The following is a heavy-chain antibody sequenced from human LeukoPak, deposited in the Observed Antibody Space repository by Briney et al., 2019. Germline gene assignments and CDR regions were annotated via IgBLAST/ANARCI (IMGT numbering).Heavy chain of an antibody. Sequence: PGGSLRLSCATSGFTFSSYGMHWVRQAPGKGLEWVAVISYDGSNKYYADSVKGRFTISRDNSKNTLYLQMNSLGAEDTAVYYCAKDGRSDLDYFDYWGQGTLVTVSS. J-gene: IGHJ4*02. V-gene: IGHV3-30*18. CDR2: ISYDGSNK. CDR3: AKDGRSDLDYFDY. CDR1: GFTFSSYG.